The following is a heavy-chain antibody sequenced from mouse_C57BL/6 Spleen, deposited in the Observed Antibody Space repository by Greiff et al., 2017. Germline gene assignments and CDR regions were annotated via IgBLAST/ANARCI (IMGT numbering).Heavy chain of an antibody. CDR2: ILPGSGST. V-gene: IGHV1-9*01. CDR3: ARRPRNAMDY. J-gene: IGHJ4*01. CDR1: GYTFTGYW. Sequence: VQLQQSGAELMKPGASVKLSCKATGYTFTGYWIEWVKQRPGHGLEWIGEILPGSGSTNYNAKFKGKATFTADTSSNTAYMQLSSLTTEDSAIYYCARRPRNAMDYWGQGTSVTVSS.